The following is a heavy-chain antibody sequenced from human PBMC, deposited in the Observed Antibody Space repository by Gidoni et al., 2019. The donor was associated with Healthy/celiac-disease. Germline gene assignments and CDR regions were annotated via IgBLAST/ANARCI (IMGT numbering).Heavy chain of an antibody. CDR2: ISYDGSNK. J-gene: IGHJ3*02. D-gene: IGHD6-19*01. Sequence: QVQLVESGGGVVQPGRSLRLSCAASGFTFSSYGMHWVRQAPGKGLGWVAVISYDGSNKCYADSVKGRFTISRDNSKNTLYLQMNSLRAEDTAVYYCARADDSGWYDRMDAFDIWGQGTMVTVSS. CDR1: GFTFSSYG. V-gene: IGHV3-30*03. CDR3: ARADDSGWYDRMDAFDI.